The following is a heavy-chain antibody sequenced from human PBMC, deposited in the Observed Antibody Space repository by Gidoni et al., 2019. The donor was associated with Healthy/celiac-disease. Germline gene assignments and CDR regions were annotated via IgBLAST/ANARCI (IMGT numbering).Heavy chain of an antibody. D-gene: IGHD6-13*01. CDR2: IYTSGST. J-gene: IGHJ5*02. CDR1: GGSISSGSYY. CDR3: ARAVAPKQQLVRGATGWFDP. Sequence: QVQLQESGPGLVKPSQTLSLTCTVSGGSISSGSYYWSWIRQPAGKGLEWIGRIYTSGSTKYNPSLKSRVTISVDTSKNQFSLKLSSVTAADTAVYYCARAVAPKQQLVRGATGWFDPWGQGTLVTVSS. V-gene: IGHV4-61*02.